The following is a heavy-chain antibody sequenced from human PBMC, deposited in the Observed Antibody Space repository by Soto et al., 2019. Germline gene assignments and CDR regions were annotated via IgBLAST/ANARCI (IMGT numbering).Heavy chain of an antibody. J-gene: IGHJ6*02. CDR1: GGSISSYY. V-gene: IGHV4-4*07. CDR2: IYTSGST. Sequence: SETLSLTCTVSGGSISSYYWSWIRQPAGKGLEWIGRIYTSGSTNYNPSLKSRVTMSVDTSKNQFPLELSSVTAADTAVYYCARDRRTMGADALSGMDVWGQGTTVTVSS. D-gene: IGHD1-26*01. CDR3: ARDRRTMGADALSGMDV.